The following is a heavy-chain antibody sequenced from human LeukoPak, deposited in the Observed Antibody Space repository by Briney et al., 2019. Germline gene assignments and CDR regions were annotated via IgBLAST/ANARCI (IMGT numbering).Heavy chain of an antibody. CDR1: GGSISSSSYY. V-gene: IGHV4-39*01. D-gene: IGHD6-19*01. CDR3: ARPFTKNSSGRDFEY. Sequence: SETLSLTCTVSGGSISSSSYYWGWIRQPPGKGLEWIGGIYYSGSTYYNPSLKSRVTISVDTSKNQFSLKLSSVTATDTAVYYCARPFTKNSSGRDFEYWGQGTLVTVSS. J-gene: IGHJ4*02. CDR2: IYYSGST.